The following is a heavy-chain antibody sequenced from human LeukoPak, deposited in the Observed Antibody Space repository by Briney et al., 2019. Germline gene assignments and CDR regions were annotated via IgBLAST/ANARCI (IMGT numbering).Heavy chain of an antibody. CDR1: GFTFSSCW. D-gene: IGHD1-26*01. CDR3: ARFSRGTNSGS. V-gene: IGHV3-7*01. J-gene: IGHJ5*02. CDR2: INQDGSNK. Sequence: GGSLRLSCAASGFTFSSCWMSWVRQAPGKGLEWVANINQDGSNKQYVDSVKGRFTISRDNAKNSLYLQMNSLRAEDTAVYYCARFSRGTNSGSWGQGTLVTVSS.